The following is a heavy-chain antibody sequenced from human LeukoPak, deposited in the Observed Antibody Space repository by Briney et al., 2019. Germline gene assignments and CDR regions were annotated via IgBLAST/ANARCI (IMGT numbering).Heavy chain of an antibody. CDR2: IKRDGIEK. J-gene: IGHJ4*02. Sequence: GGSVRLSCAASGFTFSTYWMSWVRQAPGKGLEWVASIKRDGIEKYYVDSVKGRFTISRDNAKNSLSLQMNSLRAEDTAVYYCARPGDFDWFHLDYWGQGTLVTVSS. D-gene: IGHD3-9*01. CDR3: ARPGDFDWFHLDY. V-gene: IGHV3-7*01. CDR1: GFTFSTYW.